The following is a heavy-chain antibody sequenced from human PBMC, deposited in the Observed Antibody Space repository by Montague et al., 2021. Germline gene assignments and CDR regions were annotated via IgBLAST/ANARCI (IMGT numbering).Heavy chain of an antibody. D-gene: IGHD2-21*02. V-gene: IGHV3-53*01. CDR3: ARGAYCGGDCYSGAFDI. Sequence: SLRLSCAASGFTLSDNYMTWVRQAPGKGLEWVSVIYRGGSTYYADSVKGRFTISRDTSKSTLYPQMNSLRPEDTAVYYCARGAYCGGDCYSGAFDIWGQGTMVTVSS. CDR1: GFTLSDNY. J-gene: IGHJ3*02. CDR2: IYRGGST.